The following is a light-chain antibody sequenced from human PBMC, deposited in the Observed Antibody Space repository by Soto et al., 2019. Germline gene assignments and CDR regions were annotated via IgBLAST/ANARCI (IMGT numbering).Light chain of an antibody. CDR3: QKYNGAPFT. CDR2: GAS. J-gene: IGKJ4*01. CDR1: QGISNY. Sequence: DIQMTQSPSSLSASVGDRVTITCRASQGISNYLAWYQQKPGKVPKVLIYGASILQSGVPSRFSGSGSGTDFTLTISSLXXEXXAXXYCQKYNGAPFTFGGGTKVEIK. V-gene: IGKV1-27*01.